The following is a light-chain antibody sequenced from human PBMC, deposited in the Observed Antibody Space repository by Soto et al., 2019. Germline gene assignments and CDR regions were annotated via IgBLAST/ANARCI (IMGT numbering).Light chain of an antibody. CDR3: QQYDSLWT. CDR2: KAS. V-gene: IGKV1-5*03. CDR1: QSISSS. J-gene: IGKJ1*01. Sequence: DIQMTQSPSTLTASVGDRVTNTCRASQSISSSLAWYQQKPGKVPKLLIYKASSLERGVPSRFSGSGFGTDFTLTISSLQPDDCATYYCQQYDSLWTFGQGTKVDIK.